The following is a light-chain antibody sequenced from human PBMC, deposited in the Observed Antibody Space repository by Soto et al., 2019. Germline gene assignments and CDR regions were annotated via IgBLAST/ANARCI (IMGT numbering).Light chain of an antibody. CDR2: AAS. CDR1: QSISNY. V-gene: IGKV1-39*01. J-gene: IGKJ4*01. Sequence: DIQMTQSPSSLSASVGDTVTITCRASQSISNYLNWYQQKPGKAPKLLIYAASSLQSGVPSRFSGSESGTEFTLTISSLQPEDCATYYCQQSYSSPLTFGGGTKVEIK. CDR3: QQSYSSPLT.